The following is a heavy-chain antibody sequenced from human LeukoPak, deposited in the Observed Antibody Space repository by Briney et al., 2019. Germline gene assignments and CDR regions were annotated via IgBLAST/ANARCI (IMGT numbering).Heavy chain of an antibody. CDR3: AINGRGDSGYGNFDY. CDR1: GFTFDDYA. D-gene: IGHD5-12*01. J-gene: IGHJ4*02. V-gene: IGHV3-9*01. Sequence: GGSLRLSCAVSGFTFDDYAMHWVRQVPGKGLEWVSGINWNSDSIGYADSVKGRFTTSRDNAKNSLYLQMNSLRAEDTAFYYCAINGRGDSGYGNFDYWGQGTLVTVSS. CDR2: INWNSDSI.